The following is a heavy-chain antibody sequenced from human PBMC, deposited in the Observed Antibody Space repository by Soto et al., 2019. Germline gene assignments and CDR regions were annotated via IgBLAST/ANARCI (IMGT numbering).Heavy chain of an antibody. Sequence: SLRLSCETSGLAFSDYALHWVRQAPGKGLKWVAVVSYDGIYKYYADSVKGRFTISRDNSRNTLYLQMDSLTVEDTAVYYCAREGHYSNSSGDYYGNWFGPWGQGTRVTVSS. J-gene: IGHJ5*02. CDR1: GLAFSDYA. D-gene: IGHD3-22*01. CDR3: AREGHYSNSSGDYYGNWFGP. V-gene: IGHV3-30*04. CDR2: VSYDGIYK.